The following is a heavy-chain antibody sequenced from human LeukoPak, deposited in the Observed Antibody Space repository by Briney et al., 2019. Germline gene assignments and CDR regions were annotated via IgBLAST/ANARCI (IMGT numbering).Heavy chain of an antibody. V-gene: IGHV3-43*02. D-gene: IGHD5-12*01. J-gene: IGHJ4*02. Sequence: GGSLRLSCAASGFTFSTYWMHWVRQAPGKGLEWVSLISGDGGSTYYADSVKGRFTISRDNSKNSLYLQMNSLRTEDTALYYCAKDKDGDIVATSGGHYFDYWGQGTLVTVSS. CDR1: GFTFSTYW. CDR2: ISGDGGST. CDR3: AKDKDGDIVATSGGHYFDY.